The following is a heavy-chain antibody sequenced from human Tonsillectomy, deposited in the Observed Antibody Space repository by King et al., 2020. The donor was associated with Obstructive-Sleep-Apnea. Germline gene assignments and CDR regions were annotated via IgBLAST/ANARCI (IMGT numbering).Heavy chain of an antibody. Sequence: VQLVESGGGVVKPGRSLRLSCAASEFNLRTYAMHWVRQAQGKGLEWVAVISYDGSNKYYADSGKGRFTISRDNSKNTLYLQMNSLRAEDTAVYYCGGSIGSLNFFDFWGQGTLVTVSS. CDR3: GGSIGSLNFFDF. CDR1: EFNLRTYA. V-gene: IGHV3-30*04. CDR2: ISYDGSNK. D-gene: IGHD3-10*01. J-gene: IGHJ4*02.